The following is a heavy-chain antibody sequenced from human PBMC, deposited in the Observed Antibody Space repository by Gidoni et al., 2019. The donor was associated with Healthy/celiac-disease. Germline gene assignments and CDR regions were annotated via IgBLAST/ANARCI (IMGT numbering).Heavy chain of an antibody. CDR2: ISSSGSTI. D-gene: IGHD2-2*01. Sequence: EVQLVESGGGLVQPGGSLRLSCAASGFTFSSYEMNWVRQAPGKGLEWVSYISSSGSTIYYADSVKGRFTISRDNAKNSLYLQMNSLRAEDTAVYYCARVNKVSGYCSSTSCYAGGMDVWGQGTTVTVSS. CDR3: ARVNKVSGYCSSTSCYAGGMDV. V-gene: IGHV3-48*03. J-gene: IGHJ6*02. CDR1: GFTFSSYE.